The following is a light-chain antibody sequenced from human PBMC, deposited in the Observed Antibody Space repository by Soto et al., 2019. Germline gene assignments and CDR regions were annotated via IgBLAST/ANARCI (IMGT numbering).Light chain of an antibody. J-gene: IGLJ2*01. Sequence: QPVLTQPPSVSGAPGQRVTISCTGSSSNIGAGYDVHWYQQLPGTAPKLLVYANDNRPSGVPDRFSGSKSGTSASLAITGLQAEDEADYYCQSSDSSLSGNMVFGGGTKLTVL. CDR1: SSNIGAGYD. V-gene: IGLV1-40*01. CDR3: QSSDSSLSGNMV. CDR2: AND.